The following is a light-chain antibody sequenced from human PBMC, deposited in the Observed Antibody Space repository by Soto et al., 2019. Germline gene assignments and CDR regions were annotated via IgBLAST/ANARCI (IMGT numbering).Light chain of an antibody. J-gene: IGKJ2*01. V-gene: IGKV4-1*01. Sequence: DIVMTQSPDSLAVSLGERATINCKSSQSVLYSSNNKNYLAWYQQKPGQPPKLLIYWASTRESGVPDRFSGSGSGTDFTLTISSLQAEDVAVYYCQHSNTFGQGTKLEIK. CDR1: QSVLYSSNNKNY. CDR2: WAS. CDR3: QHSNT.